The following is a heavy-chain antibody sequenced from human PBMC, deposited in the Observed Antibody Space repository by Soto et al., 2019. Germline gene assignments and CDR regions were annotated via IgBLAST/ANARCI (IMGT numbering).Heavy chain of an antibody. J-gene: IGHJ5*02. CDR3: ARSEAMYVWGSYRPNWFDP. CDR1: GGSISSGGYY. V-gene: IGHV4-31*03. CDR2: IYYSGST. D-gene: IGHD3-16*02. Sequence: PSETLSLTCTVSGGSISSGGYYWSWIRQHPGKGLEWIGYIYYSGSTYYNPSLKSRVTISVDTSKNQFSLKLSSVTAADTAVYYCARSEAMYVWGSYRPNWFDPWGQGTLVTVSS.